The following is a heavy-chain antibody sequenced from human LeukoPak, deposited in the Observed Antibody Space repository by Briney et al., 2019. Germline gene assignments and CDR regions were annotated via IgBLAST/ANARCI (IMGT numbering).Heavy chain of an antibody. Sequence: GGSLRLSCAASGFTFSSYGIHWVRQAPGKGLEWVALISYDGSNEYYADSVKGRFTISRDNSKNTLYMQMNSLRAEDTAVYYCARERRAYGPIDYWGQGTLVTVSS. D-gene: IGHD4/OR15-4a*01. V-gene: IGHV3-30*03. J-gene: IGHJ4*02. CDR2: ISYDGSNE. CDR3: ARERRAYGPIDY. CDR1: GFTFSSYG.